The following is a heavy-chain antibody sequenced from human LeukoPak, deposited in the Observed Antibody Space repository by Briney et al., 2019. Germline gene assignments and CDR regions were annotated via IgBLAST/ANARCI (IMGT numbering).Heavy chain of an antibody. CDR3: ARTSDYYYYYGMDV. Sequence: GGSLRLSCAASGFTFNNYWLSWVRQAPGKGLEWVANIKQDGSEKYYVDSVKGRFTTSRDNAKNSLYLQMNSLRAEDTAVYYCARTSDYYYYYGMDVWGQGTTVTVSS. CDR2: IKQDGSEK. V-gene: IGHV3-7*01. CDR1: GFTFNNYW. J-gene: IGHJ6*02.